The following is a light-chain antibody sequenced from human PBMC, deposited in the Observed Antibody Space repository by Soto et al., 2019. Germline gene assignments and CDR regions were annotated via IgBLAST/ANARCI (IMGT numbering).Light chain of an antibody. V-gene: IGKV3D-20*02. CDR3: QQRSNWPRFT. CDR1: QSVTVNS. Sequence: EILLTQSPSTLSLSPGEGVTLSCRASQSVTVNSLAWYQQKPGQAPRLLIYAASTRAAAVPDRFTGSGSGTDFALTISRLEPEDFGVYYCQQRSNWPRFTFGPGTKVDIK. CDR2: AAS. J-gene: IGKJ3*01.